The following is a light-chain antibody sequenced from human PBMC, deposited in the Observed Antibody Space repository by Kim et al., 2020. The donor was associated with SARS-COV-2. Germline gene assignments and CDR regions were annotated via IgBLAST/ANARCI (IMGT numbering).Light chain of an antibody. CDR1: SSNIGNNY. CDR2: DNN. J-gene: IGLJ2*01. CDR3: GTLDSSLHVV. Sequence: PGQKVTISCSGSSSNIGNNYVSWYQQVPGTAPKLLIYDNNKRPSGIPDRFSGSKSGTSATLGITGLQTGDEADYYCGTLDSSLHVVFGGGTQLTVL. V-gene: IGLV1-51*01.